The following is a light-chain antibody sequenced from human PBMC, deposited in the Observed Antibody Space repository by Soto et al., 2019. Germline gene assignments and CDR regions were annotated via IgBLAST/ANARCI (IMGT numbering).Light chain of an antibody. CDR2: GAS. Sequence: EIVLTQSPGTLSLSPGERATLSCRASQSVSSSYLAWYQQKPGQAPRLLIYGASSRATGIPDRFSGSGSGTDFNLTISRLEPEDCAVYYCQQYGSSPMYAFGQGTKLEIK. CDR3: QQYGSSPMYA. CDR1: QSVSSSY. J-gene: IGKJ2*01. V-gene: IGKV3-20*01.